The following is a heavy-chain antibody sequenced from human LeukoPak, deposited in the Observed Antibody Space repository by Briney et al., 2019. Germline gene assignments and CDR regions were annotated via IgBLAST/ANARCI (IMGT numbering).Heavy chain of an antibody. V-gene: IGHV4-59*01. Sequence: SETLSLTCTVSGGSISSYYWSWIRQPPGKGLEWIGYIYYSGITNYNPSLKSRVTISVDTSKNQFSLKLSSVTAADTAVYYCARDGAYYYDSSGYYYTYFDYWGQGTLVTVSS. CDR1: GGSISSYY. D-gene: IGHD3-22*01. CDR3: ARDGAYYYDSSGYYYTYFDY. CDR2: IYYSGIT. J-gene: IGHJ4*02.